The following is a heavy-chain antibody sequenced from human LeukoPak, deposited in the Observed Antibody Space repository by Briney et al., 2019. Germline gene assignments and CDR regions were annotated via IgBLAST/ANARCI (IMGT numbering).Heavy chain of an antibody. D-gene: IGHD3-10*01. J-gene: IGHJ4*02. CDR3: ARGVSAMVRGVTLDY. CDR2: IYCSGST. Sequence: SETLSLTCTVSGGSISSYYWSWIRQPPGKGLEWIGYIYCSGSTNYNPSLKSRVTISVDTSKNQFSLKLSSVTAADTAVYYCARGVSAMVRGVTLDYWGQGTLVTVSS. V-gene: IGHV4-59*01. CDR1: GGSISSYY.